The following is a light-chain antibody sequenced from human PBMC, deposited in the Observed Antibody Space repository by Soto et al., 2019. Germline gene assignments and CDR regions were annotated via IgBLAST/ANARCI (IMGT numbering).Light chain of an antibody. Sequence: DIVMTQSPDSLAVSLGERATINCKSSQSVLYSSNNKNYLAWYQQKPGQPPKLLIYWASTRESGVPDRFSGSGTGTDFTRTISSLQAEDVAFSYCQQYYSPPRTFGRGTKLEIK. J-gene: IGKJ2*01. CDR2: WAS. V-gene: IGKV4-1*01. CDR1: QSVLYSSNNKNY. CDR3: QQYYSPPRT.